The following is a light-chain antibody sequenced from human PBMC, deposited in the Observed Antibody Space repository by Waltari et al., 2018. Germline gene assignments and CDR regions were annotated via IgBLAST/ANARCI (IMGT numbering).Light chain of an antibody. CDR2: EVA. Sequence: QSALTQPASVSGSPGQSITISCTGTSSDVGNYNLVSWYQQHPGKAPKLMIYEVATRPSGVSNRFSGSKSGNTASLTISGLQAEDEADYYCCSYAASSTWVFGGWTKLTVL. J-gene: IGLJ3*02. V-gene: IGLV2-23*02. CDR1: SSDVGNYNL. CDR3: CSYAASSTWV.